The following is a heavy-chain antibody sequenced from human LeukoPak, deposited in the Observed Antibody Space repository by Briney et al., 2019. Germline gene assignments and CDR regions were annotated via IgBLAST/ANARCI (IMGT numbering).Heavy chain of an antibody. V-gene: IGHV1-24*01. CDR1: GYTLTELS. CDR3: ATGYTAHYYFDY. Sequence: ASVKVSCKVSGYTLTELSMHWVRQAPGKGLEGMGGFDPEDGETIYAQKFQGRVTMTEDTSTDTAYMELSSLRSEDTAVYYCATGYTAHYYFDYWGQGTLVTVSS. D-gene: IGHD5-18*01. CDR2: FDPEDGET. J-gene: IGHJ4*02.